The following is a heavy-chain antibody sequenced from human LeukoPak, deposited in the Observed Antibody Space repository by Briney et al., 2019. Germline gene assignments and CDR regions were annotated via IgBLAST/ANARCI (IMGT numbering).Heavy chain of an antibody. D-gene: IGHD5-24*01. Sequence: ASVKVSCKVSGYTLTELSMHWVRQAPGKGLEWMGGFDPEDGETIYAQKFQGSATMTEDTSTDTAYMELSSLRSEDTAVYYCATVRRDGYNFDYWGQGTLVTVSS. J-gene: IGHJ4*02. V-gene: IGHV1-24*01. CDR3: ATVRRDGYNFDY. CDR2: FDPEDGET. CDR1: GYTLTELS.